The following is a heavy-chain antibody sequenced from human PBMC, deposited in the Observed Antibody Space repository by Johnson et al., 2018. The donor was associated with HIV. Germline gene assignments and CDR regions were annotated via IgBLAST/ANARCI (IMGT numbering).Heavy chain of an antibody. J-gene: IGHJ3*02. D-gene: IGHD2-15*01. CDR3: ARGGYCVDGSCRNGNAFDI. Sequence: VQLVESGGGVVQPGRSLRLSCTASGFTFDDYGMNWVRQAPGKGLEWVSGINWNGGTTGYADYVKGRFTMSRGNANQSLYLQMNSLGAEYTALYFCARGGYCVDGSCRNGNAFDIWGQGTMVTVSS. V-gene: IGHV3-20*04. CDR1: GFTFDDYG. CDR2: INWNGGTT.